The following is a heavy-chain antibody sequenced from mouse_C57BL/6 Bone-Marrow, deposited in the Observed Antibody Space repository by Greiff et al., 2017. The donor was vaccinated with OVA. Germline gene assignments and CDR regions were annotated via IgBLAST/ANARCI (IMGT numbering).Heavy chain of an antibody. CDR1: GYTFTSYW. J-gene: IGHJ4*01. CDR3: ARQGITTVGYAMDY. D-gene: IGHD1-1*01. Sequence: QVQLQQSGAELVKPGASVKLSCKASGYTFTSYWMHWVKQRPGQGLEWIGMIHPNSGSTNYNEKFKSKATLTVDKSSSTAYMQLSSLTSEDSAVYYCARQGITTVGYAMDYWGQGTSVTVSS. V-gene: IGHV1-64*01. CDR2: IHPNSGST.